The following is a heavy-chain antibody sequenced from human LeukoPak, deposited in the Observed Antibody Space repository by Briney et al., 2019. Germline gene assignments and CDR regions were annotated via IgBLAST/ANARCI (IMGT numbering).Heavy chain of an antibody. J-gene: IGHJ4*02. CDR2: INQDGSEK. CDR3: ARGLEWLDY. D-gene: IGHD3-3*01. V-gene: IGHV3-7*05. CDR1: GFTFSNYR. Sequence: PGGSLRLSCAASGFTFSNYRMTWVRRAPGKGLEWVANINQDGSEKYYVDSVKGRFTISRDNAKKSLYLQMNSLRAEDTALYYCARGLEWLDYWGQGTLVTVSS.